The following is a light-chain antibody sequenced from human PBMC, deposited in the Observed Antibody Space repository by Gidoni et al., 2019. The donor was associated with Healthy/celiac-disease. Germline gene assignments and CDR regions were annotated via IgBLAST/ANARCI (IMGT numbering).Light chain of an antibody. CDR1: QRVRSN. Sequence: EIVMKQSPATLSVSPGESATHSCRASQRVRSNLAWYQQKPGQAPRLLIYGAYTRAPGIPARFSGSGSGTEFTLTISSLQSEDFAVYYCQQYNNWPKTFGQGTKVEIK. CDR2: GAY. CDR3: QQYNNWPKT. J-gene: IGKJ1*01. V-gene: IGKV3-15*01.